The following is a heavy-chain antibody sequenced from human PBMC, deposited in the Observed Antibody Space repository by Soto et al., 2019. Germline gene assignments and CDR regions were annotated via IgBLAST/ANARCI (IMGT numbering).Heavy chain of an antibody. D-gene: IGHD4-4*01. Sequence: ASVKVSCKASGYTFTGYYMHWVRQAPGQGLEWMGWINPNSGGTNYAQKFQGRVTMTRDTSISTAYMELSRLRSDDTAVYYCATYYSNGYCYYYGMDVWGKGTTVTVSS. J-gene: IGHJ6*04. CDR3: ATYYSNGYCYYYGMDV. CDR1: GYTFTGYY. V-gene: IGHV1-2*02. CDR2: INPNSGGT.